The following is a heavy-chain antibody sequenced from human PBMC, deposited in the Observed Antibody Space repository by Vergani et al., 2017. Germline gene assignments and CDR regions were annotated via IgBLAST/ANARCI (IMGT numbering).Heavy chain of an antibody. J-gene: IGHJ6*02. V-gene: IGHV1-8*01. D-gene: IGHD6-13*01. CDR1: GYTFTSYD. CDR2: MNPNSGNT. Sequence: QVQLVQSGAEVKKPGASVKVSCKASGYTFTSYDINWVRQATGQGLEWMGWMNPNSGNTGYAQKFQGRVTMTRNTSISTAYMELRSLRSDDTAVYYCARGGYSSSWYGKVNYYYYGMDVWGQGTTVTVSS. CDR3: ARGGYSSSWYGKVNYYYYGMDV.